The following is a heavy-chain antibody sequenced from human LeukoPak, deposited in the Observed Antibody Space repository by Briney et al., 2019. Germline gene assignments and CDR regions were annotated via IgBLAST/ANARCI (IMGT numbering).Heavy chain of an antibody. CDR3: ARDKLWFGV. CDR1: GFTFSSYN. V-gene: IGHV3-21*01. Sequence: GGSLRLSCVASGFTFSSYNIDWVRQAPGKGLEWVSSINSDSNYIYYADSVKGRFTISRDNAKNSLYLQMNSLRAEDTAVYYCARDKLWFGVWGQGTLVTVSS. J-gene: IGHJ4*02. D-gene: IGHD3-10*01. CDR2: INSDSNYI.